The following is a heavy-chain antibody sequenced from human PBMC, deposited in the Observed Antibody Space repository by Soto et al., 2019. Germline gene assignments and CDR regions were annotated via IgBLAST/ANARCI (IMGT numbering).Heavy chain of an antibody. CDR3: TRKRFGMDV. Sequence: SVKVSCKASGFTFTSSAVQWVRQARGQCLEWIGWIVVGSGNTNYAQKFQERVTITRDMSTSTAYMELNNLRAEDTAVYFCTRKRFGMDVWGQGTTVTVSS. V-gene: IGHV1-58*01. J-gene: IGHJ6*02. CDR1: GFTFTSSA. CDR2: IVVGSGNT.